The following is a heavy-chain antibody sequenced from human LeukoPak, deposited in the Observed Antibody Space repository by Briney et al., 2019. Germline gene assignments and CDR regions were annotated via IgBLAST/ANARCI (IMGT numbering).Heavy chain of an antibody. CDR3: ARGHNWNYGYYYYGMDV. Sequence: GGSLRLSCAAXGXTXSSYAMHXVXXAPXXXLXYVXAISSNGGXTYYANSVKGRFTISRDNSKNTLYLQMGSLRAEDMAVYYCARGHNWNYGYYYYGMDVWGQGTTVTVSS. CDR1: GXTXSSYA. V-gene: IGHV3-64*01. CDR2: ISSNGGXT. J-gene: IGHJ6*02. D-gene: IGHD1-7*01.